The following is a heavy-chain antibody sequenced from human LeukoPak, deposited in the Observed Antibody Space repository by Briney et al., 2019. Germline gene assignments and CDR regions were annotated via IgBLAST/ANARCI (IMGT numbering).Heavy chain of an antibody. CDR3: AKDGPDCSSTSCYAPYYYYGMDV. D-gene: IGHD2-2*01. Sequence: GGSLRLSCAASGFTFSSYAMSWVRQAPGKGLEWVSAISGSGGSTYYADSVKGRFTISRDNSKNTLYLQMNSLRAEDTAVYYCAKDGPDCSSTSCYAPYYYYGMDVWGQGTTVTVSS. CDR2: ISGSGGST. V-gene: IGHV3-23*01. J-gene: IGHJ6*02. CDR1: GFTFSSYA.